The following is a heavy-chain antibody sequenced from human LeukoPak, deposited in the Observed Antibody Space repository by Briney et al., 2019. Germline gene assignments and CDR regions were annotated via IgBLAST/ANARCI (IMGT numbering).Heavy chain of an antibody. J-gene: IGHJ4*02. CDR3: ARSIKRGLFDY. CDR1: GGSIGFYY. CDR2: VYYNGRS. D-gene: IGHD3-10*01. V-gene: IGHV4-59*01. Sequence: SETLSLTCTVSGGSIGFYYWNWTRQPPGKGLEWIGCVYYNGRSNYNPSLKSRVTISVDPSKIQFSLKLRSVTPADAAVYYCARSIKRGLFDYWGQGSLVTVSS.